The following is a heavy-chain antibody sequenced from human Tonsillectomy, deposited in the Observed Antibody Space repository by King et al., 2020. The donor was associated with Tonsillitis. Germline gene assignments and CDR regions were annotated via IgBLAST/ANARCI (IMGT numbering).Heavy chain of an antibody. V-gene: IGHV1-24*01. D-gene: IGHD3-22*01. CDR3: AIDQGFDRSGSLDS. Sequence: QLVQSGAEVKKPGASVKVSCKVSGYTLTELSVHWVRQAPGKGLEWMGGFDPEDGETKYAQKFQGRVTMTEDTSTDTAYMELSSLRSDDTAVYYCAIDQGFDRSGSLDSWGQGTLVTVSS. J-gene: IGHJ4*02. CDR1: GYTLTELS. CDR2: FDPEDGET.